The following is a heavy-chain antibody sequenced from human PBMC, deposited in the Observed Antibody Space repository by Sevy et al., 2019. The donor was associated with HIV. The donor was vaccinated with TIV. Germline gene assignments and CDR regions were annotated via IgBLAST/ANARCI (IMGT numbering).Heavy chain of an antibody. CDR3: ARSGTSQRYYYGMDV. J-gene: IGHJ6*02. Sequence: ASVKVSCKASGGTFSSYAISWVRQAPGQGLEWMGGIIPIFGRANYAQKFQGRVTITADESTSTAYMELSSLRSEDTAAYYCARSGTSQRYYYGMDVWGQGTTVTVSS. CDR1: GGTFSSYA. CDR2: IIPIFGRA. D-gene: IGHD5-18*01. V-gene: IGHV1-69*13.